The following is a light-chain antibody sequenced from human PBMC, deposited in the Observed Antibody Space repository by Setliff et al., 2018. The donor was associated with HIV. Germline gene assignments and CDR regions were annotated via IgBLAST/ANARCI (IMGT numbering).Light chain of an antibody. V-gene: IGLV2-14*01. CDR2: EIN. CDR1: SGDVGDFQS. CDR3: SSNTSSSPLYV. J-gene: IGLJ1*01. Sequence: QSALTQPASVSGSPGQSITISCTGISGDVGDFQSVSWYQQHPGKAPKLMIYEINDRPSGVSNRFSGSKSGNTASLTISRLQAEDEADYFCSSNTSSSPLYVFATGTKVTVL.